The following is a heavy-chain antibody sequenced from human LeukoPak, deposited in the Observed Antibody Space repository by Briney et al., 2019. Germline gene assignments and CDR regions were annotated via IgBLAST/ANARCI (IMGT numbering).Heavy chain of an antibody. V-gene: IGHV3-23*01. CDR3: AKDLLNWEFDY. J-gene: IGHJ4*02. Sequence: GGSLRLSCAASGFTLSNNAMSWVRQAPGKGLEWVSALGSDGGNYYADSVKGRFTISRDNSKNTLYLQINSLRVEDTAAYYCAKDLLNWEFDYWGQGTLVTVSS. CDR1: GFTLSNNA. CDR2: LGSDGGN. D-gene: IGHD7-27*01.